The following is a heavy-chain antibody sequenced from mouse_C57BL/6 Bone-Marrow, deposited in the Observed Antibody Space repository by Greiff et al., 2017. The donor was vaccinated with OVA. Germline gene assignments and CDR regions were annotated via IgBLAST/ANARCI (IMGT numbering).Heavy chain of an antibody. D-gene: IGHD2-3*01. J-gene: IGHJ3*01. V-gene: IGHV1-9*01. Sequence: VQLKESGAELMKPGASVKLSCKATGYTFTGYWIEWVKQRPGHGLEWIGEILPGSGSTNYNEKFKGKATFTADTSSNTAYMQLSSLTTEDSATSDYARGMYDGGPAWLAYWGQGTLVTVSA. CDR2: ILPGSGST. CDR1: GYTFTGYW. CDR3: ARGMYDGGPAWLAY.